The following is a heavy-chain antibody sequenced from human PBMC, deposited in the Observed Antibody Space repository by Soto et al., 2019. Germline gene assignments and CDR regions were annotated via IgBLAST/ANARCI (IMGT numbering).Heavy chain of an antibody. CDR2: INHGGST. D-gene: IGHD5-12*01. J-gene: IGHJ4*02. Sequence: QVQLQQWGAGLLKPSETLSLTCAVYGGSFSGYYWSWIRQPPGKGLDWIGEINHGGSTNYNPSLKSRVTISIDTSKNQFSLKLSSVTAADTAVYYCASGGQTIIPKDWGQGTLVTVS. V-gene: IGHV4-34*02. CDR1: GGSFSGYY. CDR3: ASGGQTIIPKD.